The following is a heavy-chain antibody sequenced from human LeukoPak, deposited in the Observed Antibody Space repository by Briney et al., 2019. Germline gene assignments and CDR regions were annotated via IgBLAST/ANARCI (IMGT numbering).Heavy chain of an antibody. CDR3: ARCCGSSWYTVRIDWYFDL. V-gene: IGHV1-2*02. CDR1: GYSFTGYY. CDR2: INPKSGGT. J-gene: IGHJ2*01. D-gene: IGHD6-13*01. Sequence: ASVKVFCKASGYSFTGYYVHWVRQAPGQGLEWMGWINPKSGGTKYAQKFQGRVTMTTDTSTSTAYMELRSLRSDDTAVYYCARCCGSSWYTVRIDWYFDLWGRGTLVTVSS.